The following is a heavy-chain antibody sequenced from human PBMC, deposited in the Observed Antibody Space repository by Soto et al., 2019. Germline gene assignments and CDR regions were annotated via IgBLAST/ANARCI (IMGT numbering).Heavy chain of an antibody. D-gene: IGHD1-26*01. J-gene: IGHJ4*02. CDR2: IDWDDDK. V-gene: IGHV2-70*11. CDR3: ARILYSGSYFDY. Sequence: SGPTLVNPTHTLTLTCTFSGFSLSTSGMCVSWIRQPPGKALEWLARIDWDDDKYYSTSLKTRLTISKDTSKNQVVLTMTNMDPVDTATYYCARILYSGSYFDYWGQGTLVTVSS. CDR1: GFSLSTSGMC.